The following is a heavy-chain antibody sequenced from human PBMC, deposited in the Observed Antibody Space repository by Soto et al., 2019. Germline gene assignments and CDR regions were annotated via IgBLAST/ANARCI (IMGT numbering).Heavy chain of an antibody. CDR3: ARHSGGYYYAFDY. D-gene: IGHD3-22*01. J-gene: IGHJ4*02. CDR2: FSGRDDST. CDR1: GFTFSNYA. Sequence: GGSLRLSCAASGFTFSNYAMSWVRQAPGKGLEWVSTFSGRDDSTYYADSVKGRFTISRDNSKNTLYLQMNSLRAEDTAEYYCARHSGGYYYAFDYWGQGALVTVSP. V-gene: IGHV3-23*01.